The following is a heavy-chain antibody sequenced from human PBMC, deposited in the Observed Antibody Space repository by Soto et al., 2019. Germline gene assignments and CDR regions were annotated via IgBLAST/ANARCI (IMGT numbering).Heavy chain of an antibody. Sequence: ETLSLTCTVSGGSISSSSYYWGWIRQPPGKGLEWIGSIYYSGSTYYNPSLKSRVTISVDTSKNQFSLKLSSVTAADTAVYYCARTYYDFWSGYLNDYYFDYWGQGTLVTVYS. CDR2: IYYSGST. V-gene: IGHV4-39*01. J-gene: IGHJ4*02. D-gene: IGHD3-3*01. CDR3: ARTYYDFWSGYLNDYYFDY. CDR1: GGSISSSSYY.